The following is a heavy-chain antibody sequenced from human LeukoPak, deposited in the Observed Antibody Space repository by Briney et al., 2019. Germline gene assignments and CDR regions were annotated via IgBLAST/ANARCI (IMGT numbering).Heavy chain of an antibody. V-gene: IGHV1-2*02. J-gene: IGHJ4*02. Sequence: ASVKVSCKASGYTFTGYYMHWVRQAPGQGLEWMGWINPNSGGANYSQKFQGRVTMTRDTSISTAYMELSSLRSDDTAVYYCARDRESFLSHTTWYVVLWGRGTLVTVSS. CDR1: GYTFTGYY. CDR2: INPNSGGA. D-gene: IGHD6-13*01. CDR3: ARDRESFLSHTTWYVVL.